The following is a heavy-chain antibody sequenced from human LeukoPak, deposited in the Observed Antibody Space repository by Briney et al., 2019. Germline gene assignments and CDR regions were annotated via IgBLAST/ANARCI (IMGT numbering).Heavy chain of an antibody. CDR1: GGSISSYY. Sequence: SETLSLTCTVSGGSISSYYWSWIRQPPGKGLEWIGYIYYSGSTNYNPSLKSRVTISVDTSKNQFSLKLSSVTAADTAVYYCARGPYDFGYWGQGTLVTVSS. CDR3: ARGPYDFGY. V-gene: IGHV4-59*12. D-gene: IGHD2-2*01. J-gene: IGHJ4*02. CDR2: IYYSGST.